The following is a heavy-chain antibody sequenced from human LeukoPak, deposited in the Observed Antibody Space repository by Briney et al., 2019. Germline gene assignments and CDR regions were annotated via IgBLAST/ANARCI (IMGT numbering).Heavy chain of an antibody. J-gene: IGHJ6*03. CDR3: AKDKGKPVYYYMDV. CDR2: ITEDGRHT. Sequence: GGSLRLSCAASGFTFDDYAMHWVRQAPGKGLEWVSLITEDGRHTFYADSMKGRFTISRDNSKKSLYLQMNSLTTEDTALYYCAKDKGKPVYYYMDVWGKGATVTVSS. V-gene: IGHV3-43*02. CDR1: GFTFDDYA.